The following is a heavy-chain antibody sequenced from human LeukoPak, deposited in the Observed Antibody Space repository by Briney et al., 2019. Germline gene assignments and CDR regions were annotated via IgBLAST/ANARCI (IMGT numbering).Heavy chain of an antibody. CDR2: INTNTGNP. J-gene: IGHJ5*02. Sequence: ASVKVSCKASGYTFTSYAMNWVRQAPGQGLEWMGWINTNTGNPTCAQGFTGRFVFSLDTSVSTAYLQISSLKAEDTAVYYCARTPRSTVVTPWFDPWGQGTLVTVSS. V-gene: IGHV7-4-1*02. D-gene: IGHD4-23*01. CDR1: GYTFTSYA. CDR3: ARTPRSTVVTPWFDP.